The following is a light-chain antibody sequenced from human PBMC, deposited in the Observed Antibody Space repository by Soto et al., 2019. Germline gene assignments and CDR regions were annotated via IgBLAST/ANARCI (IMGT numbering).Light chain of an antibody. Sequence: DIQMTQSPSTLSASLGDRVTITCLASQSISSWLAWYQQKPGKAPKLLIYKASTLESGVPSNFSGSGSGTEFSLTISSLQPEDFATYYCQQYNAYPWTFGQGTKVDIK. CDR2: KAS. J-gene: IGKJ1*01. CDR3: QQYNAYPWT. CDR1: QSISSW. V-gene: IGKV1-5*03.